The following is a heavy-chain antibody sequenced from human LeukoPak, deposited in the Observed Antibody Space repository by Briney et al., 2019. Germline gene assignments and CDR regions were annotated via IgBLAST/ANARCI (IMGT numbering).Heavy chain of an antibody. CDR1: GGSISSSSYY. CDR3: ARSQLRYDY. V-gene: IGHV4-39*02. J-gene: IGHJ4*02. D-gene: IGHD3-16*01. CDR2: ISSSGTT. Sequence: PSETLSLTCTVSGGSISSSSYYWGWIRQPPGKGLEWIGSISSSGTTYYNPSLKSRLTISGDTSKNHFSLNLSSVTAADTAFYYCARSQLRYDYWGQGTLVTVSS.